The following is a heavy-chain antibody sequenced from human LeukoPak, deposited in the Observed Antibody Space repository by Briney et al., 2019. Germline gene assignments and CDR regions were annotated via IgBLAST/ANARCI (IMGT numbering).Heavy chain of an antibody. Sequence: GASVKVSCKASGYTFTGYYMHWVRQAPGQGLEWMGWINPNSGGTNYAQKFQGRVTMTRDTSISTAYMELSRLRSDDTAVYYCARDIMRSLLWFGAADYYMDVWGKGTTVTISS. V-gene: IGHV1-2*02. CDR2: INPNSGGT. D-gene: IGHD3-10*01. J-gene: IGHJ6*03. CDR3: ARDIMRSLLWFGAADYYMDV. CDR1: GYTFTGYY.